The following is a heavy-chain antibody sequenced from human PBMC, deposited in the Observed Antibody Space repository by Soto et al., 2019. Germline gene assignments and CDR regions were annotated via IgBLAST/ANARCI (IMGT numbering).Heavy chain of an antibody. CDR1: GFKFSNYA. Sequence: GWSLRLSCAASGFKFSNYAMSWVRQAPGKGLEWVSLISATGGGTSYADSVKGRFTISRDNSHNTLYLQVHSLTAEDTAVYYCAKDRRAGGNSALYFDFWGQGAQVTVSS. V-gene: IGHV3-23*01. J-gene: IGHJ4*02. D-gene: IGHD3-16*01. CDR3: AKDRRAGGNSALYFDF. CDR2: ISATGGGT.